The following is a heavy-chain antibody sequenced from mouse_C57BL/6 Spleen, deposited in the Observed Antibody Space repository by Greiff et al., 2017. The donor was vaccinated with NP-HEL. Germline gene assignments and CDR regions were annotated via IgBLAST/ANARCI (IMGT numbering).Heavy chain of an antibody. CDR1: GYTFTDYA. Sequence: QVQLQQSGPELVRPGVSVKISCKGSGYTFTDYAMHWVKQSHAQSLEWIGVISTYYGDASYNQKFKDKATLTVDNSSSTAYMELARLTSEDSAVYYCARAGYGYEGTVLYCDVWGTGTTVTVSS. CDR3: ARAGYGYEGTVLYCDV. CDR2: ISTYYGDA. D-gene: IGHD2-2*01. J-gene: IGHJ1*03. V-gene: IGHV1-67*01.